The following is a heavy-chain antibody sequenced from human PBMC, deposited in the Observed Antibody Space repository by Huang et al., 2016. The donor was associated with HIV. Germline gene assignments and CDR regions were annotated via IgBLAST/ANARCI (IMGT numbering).Heavy chain of an antibody. D-gene: IGHD3-10*01. CDR1: GFTVSSNY. Sequence: EVQLVETGGGLIQPGGSLRLSCAASGFTVSSNYMSWVRQAPGKGLEWVSVIYSGGSPYYADSVKGRFTISRDNSKNTLYLQMNSLRAEDTAVYYCARGMVRGVTLNWFDPWGQGTLVTVSS. CDR2: IYSGGSP. V-gene: IGHV3-53*02. J-gene: IGHJ5*02. CDR3: ARGMVRGVTLNWFDP.